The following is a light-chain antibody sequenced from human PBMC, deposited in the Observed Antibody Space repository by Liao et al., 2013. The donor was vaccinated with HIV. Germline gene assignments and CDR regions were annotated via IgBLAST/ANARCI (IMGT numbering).Light chain of an antibody. CDR2: YDS. CDR3: QAWDSSTGDVL. Sequence: SYVLTQPPSVSVAPGKTARITCGGTNIGSKSVHWYQQKPGQAPVLVIYYDSDRPSGIPERFSGSNSGNTATLTISGTQAMDEADYYCQAWDSSTGDVLFGGGTKLTVL. J-gene: IGLJ2*01. CDR1: NIGSKS. V-gene: IGLV3-21*01.